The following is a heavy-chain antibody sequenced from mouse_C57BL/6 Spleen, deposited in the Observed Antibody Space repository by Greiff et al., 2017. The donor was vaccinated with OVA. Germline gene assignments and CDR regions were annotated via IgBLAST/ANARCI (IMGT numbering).Heavy chain of an antibody. D-gene: IGHD1-1*01. Sequence: EVKLQESGPELVKPGASVKMSCKASGYTFTDYNMHWVKQSHGKSLEWIGYINPTNGGTSYNQKFKGKATVTVNKSSSTAYMELRSLTSEDCAVDYCARGDYYGYWYFDVWGTGTTVTVSS. CDR3: ARGDYYGYWYFDV. CDR2: INPTNGGT. V-gene: IGHV1-22*01. CDR1: GYTFTDYN. J-gene: IGHJ1*03.